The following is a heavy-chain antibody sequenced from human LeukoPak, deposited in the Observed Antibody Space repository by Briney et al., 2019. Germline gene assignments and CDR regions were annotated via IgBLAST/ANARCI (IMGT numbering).Heavy chain of an antibody. J-gene: IGHJ4*02. CDR2: INPSGGST. Sequence: ASVKVSCKASGYTFTSYFMHWVRQAPGQGLEWMGIINPSGGSTSYAQKFQGRVTMTRDTSTSMVYMELTSLRSEDTAVYYCARDPEGSGCYFDYWGQGTLVTVSS. V-gene: IGHV1-46*01. D-gene: IGHD6-19*01. CDR3: ARDPEGSGCYFDY. CDR1: GYTFTSYF.